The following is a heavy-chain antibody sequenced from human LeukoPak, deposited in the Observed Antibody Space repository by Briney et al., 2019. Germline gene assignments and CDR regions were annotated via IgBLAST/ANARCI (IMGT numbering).Heavy chain of an antibody. CDR3: ARGSHIWFGEINWFDP. J-gene: IGHJ5*02. V-gene: IGHV4-59*01. Sequence: SETLSLTCTVSGGSTSSYYWSWIRQPPGKGLEWIGYIYYSGSTNYNPSLKSRVTISVDTSKNQFSLKLSSVTAADTAVYYCARGSHIWFGEINWFDPWGQGTLVTVSS. D-gene: IGHD3-10*01. CDR1: GGSTSSYY. CDR2: IYYSGST.